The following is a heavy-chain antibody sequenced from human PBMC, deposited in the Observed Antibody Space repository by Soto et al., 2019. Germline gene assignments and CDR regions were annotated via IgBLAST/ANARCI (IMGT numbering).Heavy chain of an antibody. CDR2: ISSNGGST. D-gene: IGHD2-15*01. CDR3: VKLGYCSGGSCHTPEYYYGMDV. J-gene: IGHJ6*02. Sequence: GGSLRLSCSASGFTFSSYAMHWVRQAPGKGLECVSAISSNGGSTYYADSVKGRFTISRDNSKNTLYLQMSSLRAEDTAVYYCVKLGYCSGGSCHTPEYYYGMDVWGQGTTVTVSS. V-gene: IGHV3-64D*06. CDR1: GFTFSSYA.